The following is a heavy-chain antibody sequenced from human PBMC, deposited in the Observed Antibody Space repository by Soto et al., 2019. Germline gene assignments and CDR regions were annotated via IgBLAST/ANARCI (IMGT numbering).Heavy chain of an antibody. D-gene: IGHD3-10*01. J-gene: IGHJ3*02. V-gene: IGHV1-18*01. CDR2: ISAYNSNT. CDR1: GYTFTSYG. Sequence: ASVKVSCKASGYTFTSYGISWVRQAPGQGLEWMGWISAYNSNTNYAQKLQGRGTMTTDTSTSTAYMELRSLRSDDTAVYYCARERVSRTDAFDIWGQGTMVTVSS. CDR3: ARERVSRTDAFDI.